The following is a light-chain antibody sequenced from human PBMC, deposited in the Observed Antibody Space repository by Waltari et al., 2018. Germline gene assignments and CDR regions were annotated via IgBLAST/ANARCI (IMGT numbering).Light chain of an antibody. J-gene: IGKJ1*01. CDR1: PSVSRS. CDR2: DAS. V-gene: IGKV3-20*01. CDR3: QHYVRLPGT. Sequence: EIVLTQSPGTLSLSPGERATLSCRASPSVSRSLTWYQQKPGQAPRLLIYDASSRATGIPDRFSGSGSGTDFSLTISRLQPEDFAVYCGQHYVRLPGTFGQGTKVEIK.